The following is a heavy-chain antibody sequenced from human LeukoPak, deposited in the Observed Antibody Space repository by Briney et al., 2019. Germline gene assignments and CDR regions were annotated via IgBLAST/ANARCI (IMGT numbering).Heavy chain of an antibody. D-gene: IGHD3-10*01. CDR1: GGSFSGYY. V-gene: IGHV4-34*01. J-gene: IGHJ5*02. CDR2: INHSGST. CDR3: ARRITMVQGVIYFDP. Sequence: SETLSLTCAVYGGSFSGYYWSWIRQPPGKGLEWIGEINHSGSTNYNPSLKTRITISVDTAKNKFSLKLSSVTAADTAVYYCARRITMVQGVIYFDPWGQGTLVTVSS.